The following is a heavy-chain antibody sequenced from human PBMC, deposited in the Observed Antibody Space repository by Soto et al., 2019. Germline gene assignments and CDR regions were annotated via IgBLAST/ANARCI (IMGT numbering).Heavy chain of an antibody. D-gene: IGHD1-26*01. CDR2: ISAYNGNT. Sequence: QVPLVQSGAEVKKPGASVKVSCKASGYTFTSYGISWVRQAPGQGLEWMGWISAYNGNTNYAQKLQGRVTMTTDTSTSTAYMELRSLRSDDTAVYYWARDSAVGATRGKNYYYYYGMDVWGQGTTVTVSS. CDR3: ARDSAVGATRGKNYYYYYGMDV. CDR1: GYTFTSYG. V-gene: IGHV1-18*01. J-gene: IGHJ6*02.